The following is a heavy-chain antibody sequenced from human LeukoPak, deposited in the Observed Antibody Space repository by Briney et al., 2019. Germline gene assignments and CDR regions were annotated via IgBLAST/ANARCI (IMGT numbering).Heavy chain of an antibody. J-gene: IGHJ4*02. CDR3: ARGSRTMFGSNYVDS. Sequence: PSETLSLTCSVSGGSINTNYWNWIRQPPGEGLQWIGYIYYTGSTNYNPSLTSRLTISVDMSKNQVFLKLTSATAADTAVYYCARGSRTMFGSNYVDSWGQGTLVTVSS. V-gene: IGHV4-59*01. CDR1: GGSINTNY. D-gene: IGHD3-3*01. CDR2: IYYTGST.